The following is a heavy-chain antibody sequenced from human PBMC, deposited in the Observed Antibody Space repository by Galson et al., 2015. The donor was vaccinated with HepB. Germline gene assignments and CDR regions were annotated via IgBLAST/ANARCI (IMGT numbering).Heavy chain of an antibody. CDR2: IIPLFGTA. CDR3: ARVPIVVVPAANPGTHYGMDV. V-gene: IGHV1-69*13. J-gene: IGHJ6*02. CDR1: GGTFSNYA. Sequence: SVKVSCKASGGTFSNYAISWVRQAPGQGLEWMGGIIPLFGTANYAQKFQGRVTITADQSTTTAYMELSSLRSEDTAVYYCARVPIVVVPAANPGTHYGMDVWGQGTTVTVSS. D-gene: IGHD2-2*01.